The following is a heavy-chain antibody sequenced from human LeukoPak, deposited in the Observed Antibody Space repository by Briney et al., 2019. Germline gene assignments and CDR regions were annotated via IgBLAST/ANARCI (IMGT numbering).Heavy chain of an antibody. CDR2: INPSGGST. Sequence: ASVKVSCKASGYTFISYYMHWVRQAPGQGPEWMGIINPSGGSTSYAQKFQGRVTMTRDTSTSTAYMELSSLRSEDTAVYYCARGRGYDFWSGYPITIDYWGQGTLVTVSS. CDR1: GYTFISYY. CDR3: ARGRGYDFWSGYPITIDY. V-gene: IGHV1-46*01. J-gene: IGHJ4*02. D-gene: IGHD3-3*01.